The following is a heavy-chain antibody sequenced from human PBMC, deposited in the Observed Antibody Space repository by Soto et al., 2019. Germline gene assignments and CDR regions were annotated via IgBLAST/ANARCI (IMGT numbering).Heavy chain of an antibody. J-gene: IGHJ3*02. CDR2: ISSSSSYK. CDR1: GFTFSSYG. Sequence: GGSLSLSCAASGFTFSSYGMNWVRQAPGKGLEWVAFISSSSSYKYYADSVKGRFTISRDNAKNSLYLQMNSLRAEDTAVYYCARDARGYAFDIWGQGTMVTVSS. CDR3: ARDARGYAFDI. V-gene: IGHV3-21*01. D-gene: IGHD6-6*01.